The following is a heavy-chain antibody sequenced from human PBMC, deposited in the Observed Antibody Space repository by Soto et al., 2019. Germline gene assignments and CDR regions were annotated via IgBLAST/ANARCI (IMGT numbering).Heavy chain of an antibody. CDR2: INAGNGNT. J-gene: IGHJ2*01. V-gene: IGHV1-3*05. CDR3: ARARGEGTVTSGWYFDL. D-gene: IGHD4-17*01. Sequence: QVQLVQSGAEEKKPGASVKVSCKASGYTFTSYAMHWVRQAPGQRLEWMGWINAGNGNTKYSQKFQGRVTITRDTSXSXXYMELSSLRSEDTAVYYCARARGEGTVTSGWYFDLWGRGTLVTVSS. CDR1: GYTFTSYA.